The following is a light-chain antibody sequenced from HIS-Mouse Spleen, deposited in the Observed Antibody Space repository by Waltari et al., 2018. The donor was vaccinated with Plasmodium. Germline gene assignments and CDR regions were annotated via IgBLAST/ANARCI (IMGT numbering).Light chain of an antibody. CDR3: QQYYSYPWT. CDR2: AAS. CDR1: QGISSY. Sequence: AIRMTQSPSSFSASTGDRVTITCRASQGISSYLAWYQQKPGKAPKLLIYAASTLQSGVPSRVSGSGSGTDFTLTISCLQSEGFATYYCQQYYSYPWTFGQGTKVEIK. J-gene: IGKJ1*01. V-gene: IGKV1-8*01.